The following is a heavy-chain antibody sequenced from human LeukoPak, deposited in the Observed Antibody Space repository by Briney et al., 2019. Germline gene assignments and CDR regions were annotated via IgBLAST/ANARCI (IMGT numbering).Heavy chain of an antibody. D-gene: IGHD6-13*01. Sequence: QTGGSLRLSCAASGFTVSSNYVSWVRQAPGKGLEWVSVIYSGGSTYYADSVKGRFTISRDNSKNTLYLQMNSLRAEDTAVYYCAREYSSSWFGNWFDPWGQGTLVTVSS. CDR2: IYSGGST. CDR3: AREYSSSWFGNWFDP. CDR1: GFTVSSNY. J-gene: IGHJ5*02. V-gene: IGHV3-66*01.